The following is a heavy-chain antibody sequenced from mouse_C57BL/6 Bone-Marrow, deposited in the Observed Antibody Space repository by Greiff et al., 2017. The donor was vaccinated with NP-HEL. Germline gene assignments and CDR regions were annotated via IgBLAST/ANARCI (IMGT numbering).Heavy chain of an antibody. D-gene: IGHD3-2*02. CDR3: TIDSSGTAWFAY. CDR1: GYTFTSYW. Sequence: EVQRVESGTVLARPGASVKMSCKTSGYTFTSYWMHWVKQRPGQGLEWIGAIYPGNSDTSYNQKFKGKAKLTAVTSASTAYMELSSLTNEDSAVYYCTIDSSGTAWFAYWGQGTLVTVSA. J-gene: IGHJ3*01. V-gene: IGHV1-5*01. CDR2: IYPGNSDT.